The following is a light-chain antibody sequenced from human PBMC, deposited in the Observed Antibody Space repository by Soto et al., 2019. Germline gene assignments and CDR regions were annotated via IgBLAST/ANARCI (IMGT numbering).Light chain of an antibody. CDR2: KVS. J-gene: IGKJ5*01. Sequence: DVVMTRPPLSRPVTLLRAASISCNSNQILVSSDVIAYFSWFQQRPGRSPGSLIYKVSNRYSWVPDRFSGSGSGTAFAINISRLEAEDLGVYYCLQGTHWPITCGQGKRREIK. CDR3: LQGTHWPIT. V-gene: IGKV2-30*01. CDR1: QILVSSDVIAY.